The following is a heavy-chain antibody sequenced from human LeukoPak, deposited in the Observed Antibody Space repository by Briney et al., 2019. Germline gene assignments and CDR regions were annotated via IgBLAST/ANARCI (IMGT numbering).Heavy chain of an antibody. CDR2: ISSSSSTI. D-gene: IGHD6-6*01. CDR3: AGGYRYSSSDY. V-gene: IGHV3-48*01. J-gene: IGHJ4*02. Sequence: GGSLRLSCAASGFTFSSYSMNWVRQAPGKGLEWVSYISSSSSTIYYADSVKSRFTISRDNAKNSLYLQMNSLRAEDTAVYYCAGGYRYSSSDYWGQGTLVTVSS. CDR1: GFTFSSYS.